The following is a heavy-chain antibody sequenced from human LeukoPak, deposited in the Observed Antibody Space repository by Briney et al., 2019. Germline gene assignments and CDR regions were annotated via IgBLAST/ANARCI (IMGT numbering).Heavy chain of an antibody. V-gene: IGHV3-30*02. CDR3: ANLPYNWNEYFDDY. J-gene: IGHJ4*02. CDR2: IASDGNYR. CDR1: GFTFTNYG. D-gene: IGHD1-1*01. Sequence: GGSLRLSCAAPGFTFTNYGMHWVRQAPGKGLEWVAYIASDGNYRDYVDSVRGRFTVSRDNSKNTLYLQMDSLRAEDTAVYYCANLPYNWNEYFDDYWGQGTLVIVSS.